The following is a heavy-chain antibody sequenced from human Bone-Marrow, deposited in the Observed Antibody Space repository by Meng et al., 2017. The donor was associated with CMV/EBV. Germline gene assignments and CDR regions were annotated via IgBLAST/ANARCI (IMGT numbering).Heavy chain of an antibody. Sequence: TLCLTCTVSGGSISSGGYYWSWIRQHPGKGLEWIGYIYYSGSTYYNPSLKSRVTISVDTSKNQFSLKLSSVTAADTAVYYCASSITGTTSAFDIWGQGTMVTVSS. D-gene: IGHD1-7*01. V-gene: IGHV4-31*03. CDR1: GGSISSGGYY. CDR2: IYYSGST. CDR3: ASSITGTTSAFDI. J-gene: IGHJ3*02.